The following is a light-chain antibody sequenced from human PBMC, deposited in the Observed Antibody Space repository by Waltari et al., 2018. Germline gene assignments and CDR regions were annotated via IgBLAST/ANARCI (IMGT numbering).Light chain of an antibody. CDR1: SSNSGSNY. CDR2: RNN. CDR3: AAWDDSLSAYV. Sequence: QSVLTQPPSASGTPGQRVTIPCSGSSSNSGSNYVYWYQQLPGTAPQLLIYRNNQRPSGVPDRFSGSKSGTSASLAISGLRSEDEADYYCAAWDDSLSAYVFGTGTKVTVL. J-gene: IGLJ1*01. V-gene: IGLV1-47*01.